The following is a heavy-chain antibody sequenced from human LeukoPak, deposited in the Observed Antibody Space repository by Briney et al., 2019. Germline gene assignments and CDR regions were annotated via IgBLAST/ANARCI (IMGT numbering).Heavy chain of an antibody. J-gene: IGHJ3*02. V-gene: IGHV4-59*08. CDR1: GGSISSYY. Sequence: PSETLSLTCTVSGGSISSYYWSWIRQPPGKGLEWIGYIYYSGSTNYNPSLKSRVTISVDTSKNQFSLKLSSVTAADTAVYYCARQGGLIAVAGYAFDIWGQGTMVTVSS. CDR2: IYYSGST. D-gene: IGHD6-19*01. CDR3: ARQGGLIAVAGYAFDI.